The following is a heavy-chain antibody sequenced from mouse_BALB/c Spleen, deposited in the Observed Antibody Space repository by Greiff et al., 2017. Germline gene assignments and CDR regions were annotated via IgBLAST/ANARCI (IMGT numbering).Heavy chain of an antibody. D-gene: IGHD1-1*01. CDR1: GFTFSSYT. Sequence: ESGGGLVKPGGSLKLSCAASGFTFSSYTMSWVRQTPEKRLEWVATISSGGGNTYYPDSVKGRFTISRDNAKNNLYLQMSSLRSEDTALYYCASLRYYYGFDYWGQGTTLTVSS. CDR3: ASLRYYYGFDY. J-gene: IGHJ2*01. V-gene: IGHV5-9*03. CDR2: ISSGGGNT.